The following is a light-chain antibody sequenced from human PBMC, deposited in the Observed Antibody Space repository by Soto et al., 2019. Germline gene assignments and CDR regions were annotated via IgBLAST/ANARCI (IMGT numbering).Light chain of an antibody. CDR3: AAWDDSVKGPV. J-gene: IGLJ2*01. CDR1: SSDVGTYNY. CDR2: EVT. V-gene: IGLV2-14*01. Sequence: QSALTQPASVSGSPGQSITISCTGTSSDVGTYNYVSWYQHHPGKAPKLMLYEVTNRPSGVPDRFSGSKSGTSASLAISGLQSEDEADYYCAAWDDSVKGPVFGGGTKLTVL.